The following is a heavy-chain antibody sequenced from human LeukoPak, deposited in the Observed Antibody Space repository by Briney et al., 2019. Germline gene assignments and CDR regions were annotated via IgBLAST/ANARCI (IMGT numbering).Heavy chain of an antibody. J-gene: IGHJ4*02. CDR3: AKGPYYDYVWGSYAPSFDY. V-gene: IGHV3-66*01. D-gene: IGHD3-16*01. CDR1: GFTVSSNY. Sequence: GGSLRLSCAASGFTVSSNYMSWVRQAPGKGLEWVSVIYSGGSTYYADSVKGRFTISRDNSKNTLYLQMNSLRAEDTAVYYCAKGPYYDYVWGSYAPSFDYWGQGTLVTVSS. CDR2: IYSGGST.